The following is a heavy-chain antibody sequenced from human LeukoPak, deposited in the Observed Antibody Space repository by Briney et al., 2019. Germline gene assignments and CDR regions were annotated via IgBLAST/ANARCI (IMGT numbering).Heavy chain of an antibody. CDR1: GGSFSGYY. J-gene: IGHJ6*03. Sequence: KASETLSLTCAVYGGSFSGYYWNWIRQPPGKGLEWIGEINHSGSTKYNPTLKSRVTISVDKSKNQFSLKLSSVTAADTAVYYCARWSWIDYYMDVWGKGTTVTVSS. D-gene: IGHD2-2*03. V-gene: IGHV4-34*01. CDR2: INHSGST. CDR3: ARWSWIDYYMDV.